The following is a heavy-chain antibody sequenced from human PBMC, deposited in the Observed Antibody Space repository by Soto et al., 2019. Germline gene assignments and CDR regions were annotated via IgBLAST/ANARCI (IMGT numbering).Heavy chain of an antibody. CDR1: GGTFSSYA. CDR2: IIPIFGTA. D-gene: IGHD3-22*01. J-gene: IGHJ3*02. CDR3: ASPAYYYDSSGYYYAFDI. Sequence: QVQLVQSGAEVKKPGSSVKVSCKASGGTFSSYAISWVRQAPGQGLEWMGGIIPIFGTANYAQKFQGRVTITADESTSTAYMELSSLRSEDTAVYYCASPAYYYDSSGYYYAFDIWGQGTMVTVSS. V-gene: IGHV1-69*01.